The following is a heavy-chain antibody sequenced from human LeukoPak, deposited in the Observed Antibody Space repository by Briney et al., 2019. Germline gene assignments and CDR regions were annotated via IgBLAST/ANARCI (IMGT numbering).Heavy chain of an antibody. CDR2: IYYSGST. CDR1: GGSISSYY. CDR3: ARVHGYCSSTSCPYWYFDL. V-gene: IGHV4-59*12. J-gene: IGHJ2*01. D-gene: IGHD2-2*03. Sequence: SSETLSLTCTVSGGSISSYYWSWIRQPPGKGLEWIGYIYYSGSTNYNPSLKSRVTISVDTSKNQFSLKLSSVTAADTAVYYCARVHGYCSSTSCPYWYFDLWGRGTLVTVSS.